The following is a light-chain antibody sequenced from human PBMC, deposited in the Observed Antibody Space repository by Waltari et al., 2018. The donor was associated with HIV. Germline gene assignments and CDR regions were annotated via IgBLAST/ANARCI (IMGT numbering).Light chain of an antibody. J-gene: IGKJ1*01. CDR2: NAS. CDR3: QQYHTYRT. V-gene: IGKV1-5*03. CDR1: PSVNTW. Sequence: DIQMTQSPSTLSASVGDRVTITCRASPSVNTWLAWYQQKPGQVPKNLIYNASTLETGVPSRFSGSGSGTEFTLTISSLQPDDFATYYCQQYHTYRTFGQGTRLEL.